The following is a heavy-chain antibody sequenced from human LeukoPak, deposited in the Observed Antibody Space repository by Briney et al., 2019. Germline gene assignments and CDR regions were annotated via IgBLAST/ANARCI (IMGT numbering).Heavy chain of an antibody. J-gene: IGHJ6*02. V-gene: IGHV3-74*01. CDR1: GFTFTTSW. CDR2: IESDGTST. D-gene: IGHD3-10*01. Sequence: GGSLRLSCAASGFTFTTSWMHWFRQAPGKGLVWVSRIESDGTSTTYADSVKGRFTISRDNAKNTLYLQMNSLRAEDTAVYYCAKDLGLRAYHYYGMDVWGQGTTVTVSS. CDR3: AKDLGLRAYHYYGMDV.